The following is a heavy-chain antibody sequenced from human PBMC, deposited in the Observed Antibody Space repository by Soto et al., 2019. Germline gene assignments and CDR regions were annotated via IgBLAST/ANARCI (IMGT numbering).Heavy chain of an antibody. Sequence: EVKLLESGGGSVPPGATARLSCLTSGFMFDNYARSWVRQSPARGLEWVAAISGSGHATYYTQSVRGRFIISRDKAKKAVFLQMNNLGTADTAIYYCARGRYFVASGGCGNYWGLGTLVTVSP. CDR1: GFMFDNYA. J-gene: IGHJ4*02. CDR2: ISGSGHAT. D-gene: IGHD5-12*01. V-gene: IGHV3-23*01. CDR3: ARGRYFVASGGCGNY.